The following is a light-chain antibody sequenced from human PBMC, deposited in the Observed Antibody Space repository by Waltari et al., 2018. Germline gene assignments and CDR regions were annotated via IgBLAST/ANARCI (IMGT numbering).Light chain of an antibody. V-gene: IGKV4-1*01. J-gene: IGKJ1*01. CDR3: QQYYSTPWT. CDR1: QSVLYSSNNKNY. CDR2: WAS. Sequence: DIVMTQSPDSLAASLGERAPINCKSTQSVLYSSNNKNYLAWYQQKPGQPPKLLIYWASTGESGVPDRFSGSGSGTDFTLAISSLQAEDVAVYYCQQYYSTPWTFGQGTKVEIK.